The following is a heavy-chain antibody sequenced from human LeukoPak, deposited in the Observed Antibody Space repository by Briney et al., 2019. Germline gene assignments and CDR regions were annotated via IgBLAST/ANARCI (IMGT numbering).Heavy chain of an antibody. D-gene: IGHD3-22*01. J-gene: IGHJ4*02. V-gene: IGHV3-48*02. Sequence: GGSLRLSCAASGFNVSNNYMNWVRRAPGKGLEWVSYISSSSSTIYYADSVKGRFTISRDNAENSLYLQMNSLRDEDTAVYYCARGGSSGYLSPPDCWGQGTLVTVSS. CDR2: ISSSSSTI. CDR3: ARGGSSGYLSPPDC. CDR1: GFNVSNNY.